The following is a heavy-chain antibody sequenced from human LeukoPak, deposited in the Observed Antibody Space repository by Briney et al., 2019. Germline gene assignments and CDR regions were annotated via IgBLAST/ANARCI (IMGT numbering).Heavy chain of an antibody. V-gene: IGHV5-51*01. CDR2: IYPGDSDT. CDR1: GYSFTSYW. Sequence: GESLKISCKGSGYSFTSYWIGWVRQMPGKGLEWRGIIYPGDSDTRYSPSFQGQVTISADKSISTAYLQWSSLKASDTAMYYCARRSSSSWYPPPFDYWGQETLVAVSS. D-gene: IGHD6-13*01. CDR3: ARRSSSSWYPPPFDY. J-gene: IGHJ4*02.